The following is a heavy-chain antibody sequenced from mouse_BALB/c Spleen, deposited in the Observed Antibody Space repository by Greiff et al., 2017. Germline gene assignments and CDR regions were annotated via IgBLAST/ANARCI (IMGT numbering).Heavy chain of an antibody. J-gene: IGHJ4*01. CDR1: GFNIKDYY. Sequence: DVKLQESGAELVRPGALVKLSCKASGFNIKDYYMHWVKQRPEQGLEWIGWIDPENGNTIYDPKFQGKASITADTSSNTAYLQLSSLTSEDTAVYYCARLYGYDYYAMDYWGQGTSVTVSS. V-gene: IGHV14-1*02. D-gene: IGHD1-2*01. CDR3: ARLYGYDYYAMDY. CDR2: IDPENGNT.